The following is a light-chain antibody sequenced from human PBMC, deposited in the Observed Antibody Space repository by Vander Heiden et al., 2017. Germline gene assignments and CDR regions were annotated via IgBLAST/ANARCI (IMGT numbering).Light chain of an antibody. J-gene: IGKJ4*01. CDR3: QQSDSTPLT. CDR1: QSISSY. V-gene: IGKV1-39*01. Sequence: DIQMTQFPSSLSASVGDRVTITCRASQSISSYLNWYQQKPGKAPKLLIYAASSLQSGVPSRFSGSGSGTDFTLTISRLLPEDFATYYCQQSDSTPLTFGGGTKVEIK. CDR2: AAS.